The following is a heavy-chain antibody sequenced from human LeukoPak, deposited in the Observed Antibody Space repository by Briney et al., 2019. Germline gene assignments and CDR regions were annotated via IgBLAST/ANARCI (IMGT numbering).Heavy chain of an antibody. CDR2: INHSGST. CDR3: ARGDCTNGVCYIFDY. J-gene: IGHJ4*02. CDR1: GGSFSGYY. V-gene: IGHV4-34*01. D-gene: IGHD2-8*01. Sequence: SETLSLTCAVYGGSFSGYYWSWLRQPPGKGLEWIGEINHSGSTNYNPSLKSRVTISVDTSKNQFSLKLSSVTAADTAVYYCARGDCTNGVCYIFDYWGQGTLVTVSS.